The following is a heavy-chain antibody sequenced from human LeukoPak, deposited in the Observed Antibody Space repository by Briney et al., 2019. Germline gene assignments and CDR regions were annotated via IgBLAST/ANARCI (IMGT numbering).Heavy chain of an antibody. CDR3: AKGLGGYGELGGS. D-gene: IGHD4-17*01. Sequence: GGSLRLSCAASGFTFSSYAMHWVRQAPGKGLEWVAVISYDGSNKYYADSVKGRFTISRDNSKNTLYLQMNSLKAEDTAVYYCAKGLGGYGELGGSWGQGTLVTVSS. CDR2: ISYDGSNK. V-gene: IGHV3-30*04. CDR1: GFTFSSYA. J-gene: IGHJ5*02.